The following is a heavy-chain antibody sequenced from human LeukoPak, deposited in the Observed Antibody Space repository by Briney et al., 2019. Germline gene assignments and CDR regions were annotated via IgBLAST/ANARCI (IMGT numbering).Heavy chain of an antibody. V-gene: IGHV3-21*01. CDR1: GFTFSSYS. CDR2: ISSSSSYI. D-gene: IGHD2-2*01. Sequence: GGSLRLSGAASGFTFSSYSMNWVRQAPGKGLEWVSSISSSSSYIYYADSVKGRFTISRDNAKNSLYLQMNSLRAEDTAVYYCARDNPEYQLLYDYWGQGTLVTVSS. CDR3: ARDNPEYQLLYDY. J-gene: IGHJ4*02.